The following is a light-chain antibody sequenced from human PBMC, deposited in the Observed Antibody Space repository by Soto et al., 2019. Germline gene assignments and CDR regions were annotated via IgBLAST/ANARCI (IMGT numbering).Light chain of an antibody. CDR2: RAS. CDR3: QQYNKWPIT. J-gene: IGKJ5*01. Sequence: EIVLTQSPATLSVSPVEGATLSCRASQSVGSLLAWYQQKPGQAPRLLIYRASTRAAGLPDRFSGSGSETDFTLTISSLQSEDFAVYYCQQYNKWPITFGQGTRLEI. CDR1: QSVGSL. V-gene: IGKV3-15*01.